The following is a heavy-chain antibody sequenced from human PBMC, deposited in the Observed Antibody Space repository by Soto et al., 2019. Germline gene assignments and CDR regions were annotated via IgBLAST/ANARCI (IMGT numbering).Heavy chain of an antibody. D-gene: IGHD3-16*02. CDR2: IYPGDSHA. Sequence: EVLLVQSGAEGKKSGESLKISCKASGYTFTTNWIGWVRHMPGKGLELMGIIYPGDSHATYSPSFQGQVTISADNTITTAYLQWRRLKASDSGVYYCARFGYGALKSYRLPSGGMDVWGQGTTVTVS. CDR1: GYTFTTNW. CDR3: ARFGYGALKSYRLPSGGMDV. V-gene: IGHV5-51*01. J-gene: IGHJ6*02.